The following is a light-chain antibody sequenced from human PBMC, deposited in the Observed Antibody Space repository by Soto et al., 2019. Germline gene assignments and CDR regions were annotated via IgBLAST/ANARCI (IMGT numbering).Light chain of an antibody. CDR2: RNN. Sequence: QAVVTQPPSASGTPGQRVTISCSGSSSNIGSNYVYWYQQLPGTAPKLLIYRNNQRPSGVPDRFSGSKSGTSASLAISGLRSDDEADYYCAAWDDSLSGPLFGGGTKLTVL. CDR1: SSNIGSNY. J-gene: IGLJ2*01. V-gene: IGLV1-47*01. CDR3: AAWDDSLSGPL.